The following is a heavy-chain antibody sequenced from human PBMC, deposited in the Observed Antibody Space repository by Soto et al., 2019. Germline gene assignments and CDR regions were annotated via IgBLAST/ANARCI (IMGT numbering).Heavy chain of an antibody. D-gene: IGHD3-3*01. CDR3: ARGAIFHPRNYYYYYMDV. CDR2: INAGNGNT. V-gene: IGHV1-3*01. J-gene: IGHJ6*03. Sequence: GASVKVSCKASGYTFTSYAMHWVRQAPGQRLEWMGWINAGNGNTKYSQKFQGRVTITRDTSASTAYMELSSLRSEDTAVYYCARGAIFHPRNYYYYYMDVWGKGTTVTVSS. CDR1: GYTFTSYA.